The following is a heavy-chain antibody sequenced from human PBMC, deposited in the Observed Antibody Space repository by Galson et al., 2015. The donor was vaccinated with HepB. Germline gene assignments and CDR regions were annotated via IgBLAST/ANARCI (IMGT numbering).Heavy chain of an antibody. CDR3: ARESGQRTSGFWSGYYSRYYYYYYMDV. CDR1: GGTFSSYA. CDR2: IIPIFGTA. J-gene: IGHJ6*03. Sequence: SLKVSCKASGGTFSSYAISWVRQAPGQGLEWMGGIIPIFGTANYAQKLQGRVTITADESTSTAYMELSSLRSEDTAVYYCARESGQRTSGFWSGYYSRYYYYYYMDVWGKGTTVTVSS. D-gene: IGHD3-3*01. V-gene: IGHV1-69*13.